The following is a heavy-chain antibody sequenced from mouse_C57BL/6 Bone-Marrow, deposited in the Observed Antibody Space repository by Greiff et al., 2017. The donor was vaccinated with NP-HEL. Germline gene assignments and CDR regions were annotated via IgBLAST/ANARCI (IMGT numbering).Heavy chain of an antibody. J-gene: IGHJ1*03. CDR2: INPYNGGT. CDR1: GYTFTDYY. CDR3: ARDYGSTYWYFDV. Sequence: EVKLVESGPVLVKPGASVKMSCKASGYTFTDYYMNWVKQSHGKSLEWIGVINPYNGGTSYNQKFKGKATLTVDKSSSTAYMELNSLTSEDSAVYYCARDYGSTYWYFDVWGTGTTVTVSS. V-gene: IGHV1-19*01. D-gene: IGHD1-1*01.